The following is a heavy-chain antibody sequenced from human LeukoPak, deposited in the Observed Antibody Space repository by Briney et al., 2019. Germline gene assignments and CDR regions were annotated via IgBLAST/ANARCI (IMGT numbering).Heavy chain of an antibody. V-gene: IGHV4-38-2*02. Sequence: PSETLSLTCTVSGYSISSGYYWGWIRQPPGKGLEWIGSIHHSGSTNYNPSLKSRVTISLDTSKNQFSLRLTSVTAADTAVYYCARDSIRVQTGTTPWGRGTLVTVSS. D-gene: IGHD1-1*01. J-gene: IGHJ5*02. CDR2: IHHSGST. CDR3: ARDSIRVQTGTTP. CDR1: GYSISSGYY.